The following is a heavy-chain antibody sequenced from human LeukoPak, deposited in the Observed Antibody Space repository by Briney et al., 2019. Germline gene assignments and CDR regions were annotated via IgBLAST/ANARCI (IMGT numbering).Heavy chain of an antibody. CDR1: GGSISSSSYY. V-gene: IGHV4-39*01. J-gene: IGHJ4*02. D-gene: IGHD5-12*01. CDR2: IYYSGST. CDR3: ARLGYDWGFDY. Sequence: SETLSLTCTVSGGSISSSSYYWGWIRQPPGKGLEWIGSIYYSGSTYYNPSLKSRVTISVDTSKNQFSLKLSSVTAADTVVYYCARLGYDWGFDYWGQGTLVTVSS.